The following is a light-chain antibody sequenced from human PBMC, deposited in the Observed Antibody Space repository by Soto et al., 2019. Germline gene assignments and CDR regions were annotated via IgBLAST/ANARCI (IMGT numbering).Light chain of an antibody. CDR3: QQSYSTPTWT. J-gene: IGKJ1*01. CDR2: AAS. Sequence: IQMTQSPSSLSASVGERVTITCRASQSISSYLNWYQQKLGKAPKVLIDAASNLQSGVPSRFSGSGSGTDFTLTISSLQPEDFATYYCQQSYSTPTWTFGQGTKVDNK. CDR1: QSISSY. V-gene: IGKV1-39*01.